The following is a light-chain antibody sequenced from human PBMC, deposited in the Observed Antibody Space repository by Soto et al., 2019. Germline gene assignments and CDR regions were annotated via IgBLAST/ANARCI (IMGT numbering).Light chain of an antibody. CDR3: NSYTSSSTLV. V-gene: IGLV2-14*01. CDR1: SSDVGAYNY. Sequence: QSVLTQPASVSGSPGQSITISCTGTSSDVGAYNYVSWYQQHPGKAPQLMIYEVSNRPSGVSNRFSGSKSGNTASLTISGLQAEDEADYYCNSYTSSSTLVFGTGIKLTVL. CDR2: EVS. J-gene: IGLJ1*01.